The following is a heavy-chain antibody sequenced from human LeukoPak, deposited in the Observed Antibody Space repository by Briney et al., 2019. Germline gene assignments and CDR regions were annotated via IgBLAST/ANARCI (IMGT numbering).Heavy chain of an antibody. D-gene: IGHD3-22*01. CDR1: GGSISSGSYY. V-gene: IGHV4-61*02. CDR3: ARVTTMIVEDAFDI. J-gene: IGHJ3*02. Sequence: SETLSLTCTVSGGSISSGSYYCSWIRQPAGKGLKWIGRIYTSGSTNYNPSLKSRFPISVDTSKNQFSLKLSSVTAADTAVYYCARVTTMIVEDAFDIWGQGTMVTVSS. CDR2: IYTSGST.